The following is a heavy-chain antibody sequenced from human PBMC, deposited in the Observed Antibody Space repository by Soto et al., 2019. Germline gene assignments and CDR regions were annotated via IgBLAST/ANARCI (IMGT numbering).Heavy chain of an antibody. CDR1: GFICSSYG. D-gene: IGHD3-16*01. Sequence: GGSLRLSCAASGFICSSYGMSWVRQAPGKGLEWVSTILVGGSTHYEDSVKGRFTIPRDGSKNTVYLQMNSLTAGDTAVYYCAKDAIAKDGIWLMDSWGQGTVVTVSS. CDR3: AKDAIAKDGIWLMDS. V-gene: IGHV3-23*01. J-gene: IGHJ5*02. CDR2: ILVGGST.